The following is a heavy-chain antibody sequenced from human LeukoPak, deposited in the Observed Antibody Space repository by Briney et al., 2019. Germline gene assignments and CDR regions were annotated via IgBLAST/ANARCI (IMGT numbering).Heavy chain of an antibody. CDR1: GFTFSSYA. CDR3: AREVSSDDAFDI. CDR2: ISSNGGST. J-gene: IGHJ3*02. Sequence: GSLRLSCAASGFTFSSYAMHWVRQAPGKGLEYVSAISSNGGSTYYANSVKGRFTISRDNSKNTLYLQMGSLRAEDMAVYYCAREVSSDDAFDIWGQGTMVTVSS. V-gene: IGHV3-64*01.